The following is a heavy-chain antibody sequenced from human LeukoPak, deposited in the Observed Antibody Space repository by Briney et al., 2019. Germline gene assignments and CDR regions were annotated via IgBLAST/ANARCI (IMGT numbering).Heavy chain of an antibody. V-gene: IGHV3-48*03. J-gene: IGHJ5*02. CDR3: ARADVGPFDP. CDR2: ISSSGGTI. CDR1: GFTFSHYE. D-gene: IGHD3-10*02. Sequence: PGGSLRPSCIGSGFTFSHYEMNWVRQAPGKGLEWVSYISSSGGTIYYADSVKGRFTISRDNPKNSLYLQVNSLRAEDTAVYYCARADVGPFDPWGQGTLVTVSS.